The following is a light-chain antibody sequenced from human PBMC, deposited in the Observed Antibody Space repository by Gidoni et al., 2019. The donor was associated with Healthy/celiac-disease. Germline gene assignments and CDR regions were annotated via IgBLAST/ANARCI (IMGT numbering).Light chain of an antibody. V-gene: IGKV1-39*01. Sequence: NQMSQHPSSLSAAVGDRVTITCRASQSIRSCLNWYQQKPGKAPKLLIYPASSLQSGVPSRFSGSGSGTDFTLTISSLQPEDFATYYCQQSYSTPWTFGQGTKVEIK. CDR3: QQSYSTPWT. CDR2: PAS. J-gene: IGKJ1*01. CDR1: QSIRSC.